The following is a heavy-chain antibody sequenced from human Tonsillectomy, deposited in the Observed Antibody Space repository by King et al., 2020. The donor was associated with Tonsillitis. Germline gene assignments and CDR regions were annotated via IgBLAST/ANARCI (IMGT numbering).Heavy chain of an antibody. J-gene: IGHJ4*02. D-gene: IGHD6-19*01. CDR3: AKGAPGIAVAGSGAFDS. CDR2: ISGSGSGT. CDR1: GFTFSSYA. V-gene: IGHV3-23*04. Sequence: VQLVESGGDLVQPGGSLRLSCAASGFTFSSYAMSWVRQAPGKGLEWVSTISGSGSGTYYADSVKGRFTISRDNFKNTLYLQMNSLRAEDTAVYYCAKGAPGIAVAGSGAFDSWGQGTLVTVSS.